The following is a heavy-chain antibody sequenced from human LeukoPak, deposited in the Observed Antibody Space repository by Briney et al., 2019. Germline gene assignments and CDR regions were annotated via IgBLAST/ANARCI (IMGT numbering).Heavy chain of an antibody. J-gene: IGHJ4*02. V-gene: IGHV1-2*04. CDR2: INLNSGGT. CDR1: GYTFTGYY. D-gene: IGHD3-22*01. Sequence: ASVKVSCKASGYTFTGYYMHWVRQAPGQGLEWMGWINLNSGGTKYAQKFQGWVTMTRDTSISTAYMEVTRLRSDDTAVYYCAREAVIFLCDYWGQGTLVTVSS. CDR3: AREAVIFLCDY.